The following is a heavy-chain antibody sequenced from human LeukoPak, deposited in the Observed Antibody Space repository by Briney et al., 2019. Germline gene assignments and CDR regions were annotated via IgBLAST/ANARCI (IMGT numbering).Heavy chain of an antibody. CDR3: ARDTTMTTGYYYFDY. V-gene: IGHV4-59*01. D-gene: IGHD4-11*01. CDR1: GGSISSYY. CDR2: IYYSGST. J-gene: IGHJ4*02. Sequence: PSETLSLTCTVSGGSISSYYWSWIRQPPGKGLEWIGYIYYSGSTNYNPSLKSRVTISVDTSKNQFSLKLSSVTAADTAVYYCARDTTMTTGYYYFDYWGQGTLVTVSS.